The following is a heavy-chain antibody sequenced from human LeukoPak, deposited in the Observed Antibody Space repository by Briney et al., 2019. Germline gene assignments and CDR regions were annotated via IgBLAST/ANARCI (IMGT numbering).Heavy chain of an antibody. CDR3: ARDSSPARGPDGYNSGLDY. J-gene: IGHJ4*02. V-gene: IGHV4-59*12. CDR1: GGSISNYY. CDR2: ISYSGST. D-gene: IGHD5-24*01. Sequence: SETLSLTCTVSGGSISNYYWSWIRQPPGKGLEWIGYISYSGSTNYNPSLKSRVTISVDTSKNQFSLKLSSVTAADTAVYYCARDSSPARGPDGYNSGLDYWGQGTLVTVSS.